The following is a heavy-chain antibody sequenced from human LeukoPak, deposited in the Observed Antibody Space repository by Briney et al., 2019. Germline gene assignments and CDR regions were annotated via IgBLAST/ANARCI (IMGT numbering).Heavy chain of an antibody. Sequence: SETLSLTCTVSGGSISSYYWSWIRQPPGKGLEWIGYISYSGSTNYNPSLKSRVTMSVDTSKNQFSLKLTSVTAADTAVYYCARGLVDGYNYYYYGMDVWGQGTTVTVSS. V-gene: IGHV4-59*01. J-gene: IGHJ6*02. CDR1: GGSISSYY. CDR3: ARGLVDGYNYYYYGMDV. D-gene: IGHD5-24*01. CDR2: ISYSGST.